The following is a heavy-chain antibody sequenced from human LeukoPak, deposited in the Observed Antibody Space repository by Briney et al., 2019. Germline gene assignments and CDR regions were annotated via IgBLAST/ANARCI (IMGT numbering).Heavy chain of an antibody. Sequence: GGSLRLSCAASGFTFSSYSMNWGRQAPGKGLEWVSSISSSSSYIYYADSVKGRFTISRDNAKNSLYLQMNSLRAEDTAVYYCARDMVRGVIPPRDAFDIWGQGTMVTVSS. J-gene: IGHJ3*02. V-gene: IGHV3-21*01. CDR3: ARDMVRGVIPPRDAFDI. CDR2: ISSSSSYI. D-gene: IGHD3-10*01. CDR1: GFTFSSYS.